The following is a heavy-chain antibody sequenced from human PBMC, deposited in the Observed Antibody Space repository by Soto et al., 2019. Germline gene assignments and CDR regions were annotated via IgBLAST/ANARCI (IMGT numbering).Heavy chain of an antibody. CDR2: IYPGDSDT. V-gene: IGHV5-51*01. CDR1: GYSFTSDW. J-gene: IGHJ6*02. D-gene: IGHD3-22*01. Sequence: GESLRISCKVSGYSFTSDWIGWLRQMRWKGLEWMGIIYPGDSDTRYSPSFQGQVTISADKSISTAYLQWSSLKASDTAMYYCARRGYYDSSGYDYYYYGMDVWGQGTTVTVSS. CDR3: ARRGYYDSSGYDYYYYGMDV.